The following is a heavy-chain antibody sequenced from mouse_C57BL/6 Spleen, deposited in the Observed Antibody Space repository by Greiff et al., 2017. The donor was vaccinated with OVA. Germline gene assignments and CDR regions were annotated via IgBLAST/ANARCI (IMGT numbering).Heavy chain of an antibody. CDR1: GYSITSDY. J-gene: IGHJ4*01. CDR2: ISYSGST. V-gene: IGHV3-8*01. Sequence: EVMLVESGPGLAKPSQTLSLTCSVTGYSITSDYWNWIRKFPGNKLEYMGYISYSGSTYYNPSLKSRISITRDTSKNQYYLQLNSVTTKDTATYYCASTTVVATGAMDYWGQGTSVTVSS. CDR3: ASTTVVATGAMDY. D-gene: IGHD1-1*01.